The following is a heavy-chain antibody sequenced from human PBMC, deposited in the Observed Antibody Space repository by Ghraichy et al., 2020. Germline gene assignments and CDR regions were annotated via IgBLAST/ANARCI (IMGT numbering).Heavy chain of an antibody. J-gene: IGHJ6*02. Sequence: GGSLRLSCAASGFSFSSYGMNWVRQAPGKGLDWVAFIFKDGSTKKYAESVKGRFTISRDDSKNRLYLQMNSLRAEDTALYYCAKDRTLKVVDVWGQGTTVTVSS. CDR1: GFSFSSYG. V-gene: IGHV3-33*03. CDR2: IFKDGSTK. CDR3: AKDRTLKVVDV.